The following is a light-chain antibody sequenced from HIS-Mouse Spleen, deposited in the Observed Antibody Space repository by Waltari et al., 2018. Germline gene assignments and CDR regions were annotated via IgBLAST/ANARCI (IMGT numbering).Light chain of an antibody. V-gene: IGLV1-47*01. J-gene: IGLJ3*02. CDR1: SSNIATTL. Sequence: SVLTQPPSASGIPGHRFTIPCSGSSSNIATTLVSSYQQRPGTAPKLLIYRNNQRPSGGPARFSGSKSGTSASLAISGLRSEDEADYYCAAWEDSLSGPVFGGGTKLTVL. CDR3: AAWEDSLSGPV. CDR2: RNN.